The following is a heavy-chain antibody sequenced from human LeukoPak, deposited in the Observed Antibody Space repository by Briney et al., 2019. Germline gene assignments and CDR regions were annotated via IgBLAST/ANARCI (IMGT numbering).Heavy chain of an antibody. J-gene: IGHJ5*02. D-gene: IGHD3-22*01. CDR1: GGSISSSSYY. Sequence: PETLSLTCTVSGGSISSSSYYWGWIRQPPGKGLEWIGSIYYSGSTYYNPSLKSRVTISVDTSKNQFSLKLSSVTAADTAVYYCARHVGFTWDSSELDQNNWFDPWGQGTLVTVSS. CDR3: ARHVGFTWDSSELDQNNWFDP. V-gene: IGHV4-39*01. CDR2: IYYSGST.